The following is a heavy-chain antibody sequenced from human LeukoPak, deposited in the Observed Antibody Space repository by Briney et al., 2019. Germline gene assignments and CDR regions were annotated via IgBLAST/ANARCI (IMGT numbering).Heavy chain of an antibody. CDR2: ISPNSGGT. V-gene: IGHV1-2*02. Sequence: GASVKVSCKASGYTFIDYYMHWVRQAPGQGLEWIGWISPNSGGTKSVQKLQGRVTMTRDTSITTVYMELSGLSFDDTAVYYCARGGGRYSVDYWGQGTLVIVSS. D-gene: IGHD1-26*01. J-gene: IGHJ4*02. CDR1: GYTFIDYY. CDR3: ARGGGRYSVDY.